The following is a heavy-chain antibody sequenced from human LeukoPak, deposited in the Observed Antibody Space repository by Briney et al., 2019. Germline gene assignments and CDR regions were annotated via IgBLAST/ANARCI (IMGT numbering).Heavy chain of an antibody. Sequence: SGPALVKPTQTLTLTCTFSGFSLSTMGMCVSWIRRPPGKALEWLARIDWDDDNYYSTSLKTRLTISKDTSKNQVVLTLTNMDPVDTATYYCARIAKKSYYDSSGYFDYWGQGTLVTVSS. D-gene: IGHD3-22*01. V-gene: IGHV2-70*11. CDR3: ARIAKKSYYDSSGYFDY. CDR2: IDWDDDN. CDR1: GFSLSTMGMC. J-gene: IGHJ4*02.